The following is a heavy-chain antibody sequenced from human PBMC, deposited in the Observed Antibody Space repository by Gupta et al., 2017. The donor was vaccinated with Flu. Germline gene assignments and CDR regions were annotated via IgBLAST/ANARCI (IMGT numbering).Heavy chain of an antibody. D-gene: IGHD1-26*01. CDR2: IKPAFGGP. J-gene: IGHJ4*02. CDR3: ARQGTPGALDN. V-gene: IGHV1-2*06. CDR1: GYAFTRDH. Sequence: QDQLVQSGAEVKKPGTSVKVSCKASGYAFTRDHIHWVRQAPGQGLEWMGRIKPAFGGPNYSQKFQGRVTVTSDTSISTVYMELSSLTSDDTAIYYCARQGTPGALDNWGQGTLVTVSS.